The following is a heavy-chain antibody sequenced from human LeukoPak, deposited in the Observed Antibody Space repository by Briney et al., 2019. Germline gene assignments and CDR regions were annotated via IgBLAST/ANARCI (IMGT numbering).Heavy chain of an antibody. CDR3: ARGYSSGLFAGGYFDC. CDR1: GFTFDSYA. V-gene: IGHV3-30-3*01. Sequence: PGRSLRLSCAASGFTFDSYAMHWVRQAPGKGLEWVAVISYDGSKKYYADSVKGRFTISRDNSKSALYLQMNTLRPEDTAVYYCARGYSSGLFAGGYFDCWGQGSLVTVSS. J-gene: IGHJ4*02. D-gene: IGHD2-15*01. CDR2: ISYDGSKK.